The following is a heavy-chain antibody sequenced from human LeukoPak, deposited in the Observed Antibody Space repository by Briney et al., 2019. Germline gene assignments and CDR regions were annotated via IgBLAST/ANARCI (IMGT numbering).Heavy chain of an antibody. Sequence: GGSLRLSCAASGFTFSDYYMSWIRQAPGKGLEWVSAISGSGGSTYYADSVKGRFTISRDNSKNTLYLQMNSLRAEDTAVYYCAKDPNWEQPPDYFDYWGQGTLVTVSS. CDR2: ISGSGGST. J-gene: IGHJ4*02. CDR3: AKDPNWEQPPDYFDY. V-gene: IGHV3-23*01. CDR1: GFTFSDYY. D-gene: IGHD1-26*01.